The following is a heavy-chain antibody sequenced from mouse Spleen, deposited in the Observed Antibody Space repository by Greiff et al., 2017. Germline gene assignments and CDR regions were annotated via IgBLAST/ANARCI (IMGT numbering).Heavy chain of an antibody. Sequence: EVQLQQSGPELVKPGASVKISCKTSGYTFTEYTMHWVKQSHGKSLEWIGGINPNNGGTSYNQKFKGKATLTVDKSSSTAYMELRSLTSEDSAVYYCARFGIYYYGSSSYWYFDVWGAGTTVTVSS. D-gene: IGHD1-1*01. J-gene: IGHJ1*01. V-gene: IGHV1-18*01. CDR2: INPNNGGT. CDR1: GYTFTEYT. CDR3: ARFGIYYYGSSSYWYFDV.